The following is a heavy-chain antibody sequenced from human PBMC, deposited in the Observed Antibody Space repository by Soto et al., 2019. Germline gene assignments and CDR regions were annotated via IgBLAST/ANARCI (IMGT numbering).Heavy chain of an antibody. CDR2: IYYSGST. Sequence: QVQLQESGPGLVKPSETLSLTCTVSGGSVSSGSYYWSWIRQPPGKGLEWIGYIYYSGSTNYNPSLKSRVTISVDTSKNQFSLKLSSVTAADTAVYYCARDSSSWPGYWYFDLWGRGTLVTVSS. CDR1: GGSVSSGSYY. D-gene: IGHD6-13*01. CDR3: ARDSSSWPGYWYFDL. J-gene: IGHJ2*01. V-gene: IGHV4-61*01.